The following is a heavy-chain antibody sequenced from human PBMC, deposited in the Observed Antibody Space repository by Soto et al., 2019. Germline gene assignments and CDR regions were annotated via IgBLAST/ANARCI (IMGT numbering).Heavy chain of an antibody. D-gene: IGHD2-21*01. V-gene: IGHV4-34*01. Sequence: SETLSLTCAFSVGSFSGFYWTWIRQPPGECLEWIGEINHSGTTNFNPSLRSRLTISLDSSKKHFSLKLTSMTAADAAVYYCARADSTLVNYYGLEVWGQGTTVNVSS. CDR2: INHSGTT. CDR1: VGSFSGFY. CDR3: ARADSTLVNYYGLEV. J-gene: IGHJ6*01.